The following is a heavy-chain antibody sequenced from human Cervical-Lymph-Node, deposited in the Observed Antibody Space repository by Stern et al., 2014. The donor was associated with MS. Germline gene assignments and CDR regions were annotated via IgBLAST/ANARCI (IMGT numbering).Heavy chain of an antibody. Sequence: QVQLVESGPGLVKPSETLSLTCAVSGGSISSSDYYWGWIRQPPGKGLEWIGRIHESGSTFYNPSLKSRVSISSDTSKNQFSLRLISVAAADTAMYYCARGLLWFGELKVNGFDPWGQGALVTVSS. CDR2: IHESGST. J-gene: IGHJ5*02. D-gene: IGHD3-10*01. V-gene: IGHV4-39*01. CDR1: GGSISSSDYY. CDR3: ARGLLWFGELKVNGFDP.